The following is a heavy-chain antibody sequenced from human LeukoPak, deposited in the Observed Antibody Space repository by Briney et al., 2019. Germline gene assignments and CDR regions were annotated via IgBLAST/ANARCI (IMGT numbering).Heavy chain of an antibody. CDR1: GFTFSTYS. V-gene: IGHV3-21*01. CDR3: ASGYGSGSYYRGYWYFDL. Sequence: GGSLRLSCGASGFTFSTYSMNWLRQAPGKGLEGVSSISSSSSYIYHADSVKGRFNISRDNAKNSLYLQMNSLRGEDTAVYYCASGYGSGSYYRGYWYFDLWGRGTLVTVSS. D-gene: IGHD3-10*01. J-gene: IGHJ2*01. CDR2: ISSSSSYI.